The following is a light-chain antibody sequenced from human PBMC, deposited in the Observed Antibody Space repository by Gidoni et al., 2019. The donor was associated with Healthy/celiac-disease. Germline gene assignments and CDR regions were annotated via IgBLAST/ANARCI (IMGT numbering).Light chain of an antibody. CDR3: QSYDSSLSGPVV. V-gene: IGLV1-40*01. J-gene: IGLJ2*01. CDR1: SSNIGAGYD. Sequence: QSVLTQPPSVSGAPGPRVTISCTGSSSNIGAGYDVHWYQQLPGTAPKLLIYGNSNRRSGVPERFSGSKSGTSASLAITGLQAEDEADYYCQSYDSSLSGPVVFGGGTKLTVL. CDR2: GNS.